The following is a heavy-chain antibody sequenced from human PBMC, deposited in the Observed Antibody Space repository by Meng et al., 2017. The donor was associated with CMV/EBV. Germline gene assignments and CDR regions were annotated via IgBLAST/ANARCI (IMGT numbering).Heavy chain of an antibody. CDR3: ARDSHDFWSRGAFDI. J-gene: IGHJ3*02. D-gene: IGHD3-3*01. CDR2: TYYRSKWYN. Sequence: SCAISGDSVSSNSAAWNWIRQSPSRGLEWLGRTYYRSKWYNDYAVSVKSRITINPDTSKNQFSLQLTSVTPEDTAVYYCARDSHDFWSRGAFDIWGQGTMVTVSS. V-gene: IGHV6-1*01. CDR1: GDSVSSNSAA.